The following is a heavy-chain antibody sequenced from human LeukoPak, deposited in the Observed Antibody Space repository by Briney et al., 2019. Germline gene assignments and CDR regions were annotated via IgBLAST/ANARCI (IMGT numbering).Heavy chain of an antibody. V-gene: IGHV3-30-3*01. CDR2: ISYDGSNK. Sequence: GGSLRLSCAASGFTFSSYAMHWVRQAPGKGLEWGAVISYDGSNKYYADSVKGRFTISRDNSKHTLYLQMNSLRAQDTAVYYCASGSDVLLPNLYYYMDVWGKGTTVTVSS. CDR1: GFTFSSYA. CDR3: ASGSDVLLPNLYYYMDV. J-gene: IGHJ6*03. D-gene: IGHD3-10*01.